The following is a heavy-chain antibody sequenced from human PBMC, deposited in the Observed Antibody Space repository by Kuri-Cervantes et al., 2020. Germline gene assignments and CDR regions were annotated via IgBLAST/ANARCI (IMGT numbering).Heavy chain of an antibody. CDR3: AREWFDP. V-gene: IGHV3-7*04. CDR1: GFAFSTYW. J-gene: IGHJ5*02. CDR2: IKWHGSEK. Sequence: GESLKISCVASGFAFSTYWMGWVRQAPGKGLEWVANIKWHGSEKSYVDSVKGRFTISRDNAKNSLYLQMNSLRAEDTAVYYCAREWFDPWGQGTLVTVSS.